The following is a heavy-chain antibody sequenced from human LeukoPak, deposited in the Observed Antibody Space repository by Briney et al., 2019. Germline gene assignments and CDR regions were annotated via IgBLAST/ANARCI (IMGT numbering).Heavy chain of an antibody. CDR2: IYSGGST. CDR1: GFTASSNY. J-gene: IGHJ4*02. CDR3: ASAGETPFDY. D-gene: IGHD7-27*01. Sequence: HPGGSLRLSCAASGFTASSNYMSWVRQVPGKGLEWVSVIYSGGSTYYADSVKGRFTISRDNSKNTLYLQMNSLRAEDTAVYYCASAGETPFDYWGQGTLVTVSS. V-gene: IGHV3-66*02.